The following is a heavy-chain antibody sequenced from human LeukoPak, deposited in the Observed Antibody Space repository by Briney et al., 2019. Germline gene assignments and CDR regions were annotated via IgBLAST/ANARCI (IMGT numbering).Heavy chain of an antibody. Sequence: GGSLRLSCAASGFTFSSYSMNWVSQAPGKGLEWVSSISSSSSYIYYADSVKGRFTISRDNAKNSLYLQMNSLRAEDTAVYYCARKEGIAADFDYWGQGTLVTVSS. CDR2: ISSSSSYI. V-gene: IGHV3-21*01. D-gene: IGHD6-13*01. J-gene: IGHJ4*02. CDR3: ARKEGIAADFDY. CDR1: GFTFSSYS.